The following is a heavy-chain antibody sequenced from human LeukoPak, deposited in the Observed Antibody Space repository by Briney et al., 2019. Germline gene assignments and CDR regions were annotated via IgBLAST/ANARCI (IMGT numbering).Heavy chain of an antibody. J-gene: IGHJ5*02. CDR3: ARRPYYYDSSGPFRP. V-gene: IGHV4-39*01. Sequence: SETLSLTCTVSGGSISSSSYYWGWIRQPPGKGLEWIGTIHYRGNTYYNPSLKSRVAISVDTSKNQFSLKLTSVTAADTAVYYCARRPYYYDSSGPFRPWGQGTLVTVSS. CDR1: GGSISSSSYY. D-gene: IGHD3-22*01. CDR2: IHYRGNT.